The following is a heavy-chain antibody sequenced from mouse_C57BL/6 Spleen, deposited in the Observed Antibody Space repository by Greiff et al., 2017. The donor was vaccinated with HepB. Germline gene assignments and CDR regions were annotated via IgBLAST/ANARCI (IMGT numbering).Heavy chain of an antibody. J-gene: IGHJ3*01. CDR1: GYTFTSYG. Sequence: QVQLKESGAELARPGASVKLSCKASGYTFTSYGISWVKQRTGQGLEWIGEIYPRSGNTYYNEKFKGKATLTADKSSSTAYMELRSLTSEDSAVYFCARWDYGLAYWGQGTLVTVSA. D-gene: IGHD2-4*01. V-gene: IGHV1-81*01. CDR2: IYPRSGNT. CDR3: ARWDYGLAY.